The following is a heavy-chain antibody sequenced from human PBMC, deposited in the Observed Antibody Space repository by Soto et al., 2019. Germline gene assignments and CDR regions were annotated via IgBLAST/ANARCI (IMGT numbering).Heavy chain of an antibody. J-gene: IGHJ6*02. V-gene: IGHV1-69*13. Sequence: ASVKVSCKASGGTFGSYAITWVRRAPGQGLEWLGGIIPILNSPAYAQKFKARVVITADEITNTAYMELNSLRFDDTAVYYCAREAPYCSSATCPKLYDMDFWCQATTVTVS. CDR1: GGTFGSYA. D-gene: IGHD2-21*01. CDR2: IIPILNSP. CDR3: AREAPYCSSATCPKLYDMDF.